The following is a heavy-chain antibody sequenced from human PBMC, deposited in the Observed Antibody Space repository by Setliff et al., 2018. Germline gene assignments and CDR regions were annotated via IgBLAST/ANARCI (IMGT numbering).Heavy chain of an antibody. J-gene: IGHJ5*02. CDR2: INPSGGST. V-gene: IGHV1-46*01. CDR3: ARARTGSPLAGNWFDP. CDR1: RYTFTRYY. Sequence: EASVKVSCKASRYTFTRYYMHWVRQAPGQGLEWMGIINPSGGSTSYAQKFQGRVTMTRDTSTSTVYMELSSLRSEDTAVYYCARARTGSPLAGNWFDPWGQGTLVTVS. D-gene: IGHD3-10*01.